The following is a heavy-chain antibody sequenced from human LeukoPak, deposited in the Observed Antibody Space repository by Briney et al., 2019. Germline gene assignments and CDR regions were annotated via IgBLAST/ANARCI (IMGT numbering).Heavy chain of an antibody. D-gene: IGHD6-19*01. CDR2: IWYDGSNK. V-gene: IGHV3-33*01. Sequence: GRSLRLSCAASGFSFSSYVIHWVRQAPGEGLEWVAVIWYDGSNKYYADSVKGRFTISRDNSKSTLYLEMNSLRAEDTAVYYCARWDSSGFDYWGQGTLVTVSS. J-gene: IGHJ4*02. CDR1: GFSFSSYV. CDR3: ARWDSSGFDY.